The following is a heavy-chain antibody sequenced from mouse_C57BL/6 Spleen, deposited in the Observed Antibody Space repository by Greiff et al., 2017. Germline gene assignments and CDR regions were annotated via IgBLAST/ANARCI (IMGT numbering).Heavy chain of an antibody. J-gene: IGHJ2*01. CDR2: IYPGDGDT. CDR3: ARETTVVARGYFDY. V-gene: IGHV1-82*01. Sequence: VKLMESGPELVKPGASVKISCKASGYAFSSSWMNWVKQRPGKGLEWIGRIYPGDGDTNYNGKFKGKATLTADKSSSTAYMQLSSLTSEDSAVYFCARETTVVARGYFDYWGQGTTLTVSS. CDR1: GYAFSSSW. D-gene: IGHD1-1*01.